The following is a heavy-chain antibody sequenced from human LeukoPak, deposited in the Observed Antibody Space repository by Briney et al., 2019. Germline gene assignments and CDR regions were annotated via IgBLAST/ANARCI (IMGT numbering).Heavy chain of an antibody. D-gene: IGHD6-19*01. CDR2: IYYSGST. Sequence: PSETLSLTCTVSGGSISSYYWSWIRQPPGKGLEWIGYIYYSGSTNYNPSLKSRVTISVDTSKNQFSLKLSSVTAADTAVYYCARLSRSSYYCYGMDVWGQGTTVTVSS. CDR1: GGSISSYY. V-gene: IGHV4-59*08. CDR3: ARLSRSSYYCYGMDV. J-gene: IGHJ6*02.